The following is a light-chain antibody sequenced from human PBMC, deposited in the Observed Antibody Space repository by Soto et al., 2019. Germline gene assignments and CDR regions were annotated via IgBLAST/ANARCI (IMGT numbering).Light chain of an antibody. V-gene: IGLV2-8*01. CDR1: SSDIGAYNY. CDR3: SSYAGNNMYVV. Sequence: ALTQPPSASGSPGQSVAISCTGTSSDIGAYNYVSWYQQYPGKAPKLIPYEVSTRPSGVPDRFSGSKSGNTASLTVSGLQADDEAHYYCSSYAGNNMYVVFGGGTKLTVL. J-gene: IGLJ2*01. CDR2: EVS.